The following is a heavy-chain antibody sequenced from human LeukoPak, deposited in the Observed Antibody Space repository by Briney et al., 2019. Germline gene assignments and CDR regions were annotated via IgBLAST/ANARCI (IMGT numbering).Heavy chain of an antibody. CDR1: GFTFSSYE. D-gene: IGHD3-22*01. CDR2: ISGSGGST. Sequence: GGSLRLSCAASGFTFSSYEMNWVRQAPGKGLEWASAISGSGGSTYYADSVKGRFTISRDNSKNTLYLQMNSLRAEDTAVYYCAKARYYYDSSGYYYYFDYWGQGTLVTVSS. V-gene: IGHV3-23*01. J-gene: IGHJ4*02. CDR3: AKARYYYDSSGYYYYFDY.